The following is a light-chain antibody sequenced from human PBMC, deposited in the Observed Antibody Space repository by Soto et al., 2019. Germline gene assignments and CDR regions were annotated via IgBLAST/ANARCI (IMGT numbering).Light chain of an antibody. J-gene: IGKJ4*01. CDR1: QGISSY. CDR3: QQLSTYPLS. CDR2: AAS. Sequence: DIQLTQSPSFLSASVGDRVTITCRASQGISSYLAWYQQKPGKAPKLLIQAASTLHSGVPSRFSGSGSGTEFTLTISSLQPEDFATYYCQQLSTYPLSFGGGTKVDIK. V-gene: IGKV1-9*01.